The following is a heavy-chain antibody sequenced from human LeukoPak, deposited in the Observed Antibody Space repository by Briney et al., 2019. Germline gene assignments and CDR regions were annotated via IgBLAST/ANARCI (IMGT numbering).Heavy chain of an antibody. CDR2: IYHSGST. D-gene: IGHD1-1*01. CDR3: ARDGLPTWNDRYFDY. CDR1: GYSISSGYY. V-gene: IGHV4-38-2*02. J-gene: IGHJ4*02. Sequence: SETLSLTCTVSGYSISSGYYWGWIRQPPGKGLEWIGNIYHSGSTYYNPSLKSRVTISVDTSKNQFSVKLSSVTAADTAVYYCARDGLPTWNDRYFDYWGQGTLVTVSS.